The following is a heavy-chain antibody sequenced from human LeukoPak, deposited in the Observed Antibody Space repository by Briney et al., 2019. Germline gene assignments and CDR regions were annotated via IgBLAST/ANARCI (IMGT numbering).Heavy chain of an antibody. CDR1: GYTFTGHY. CDR3: ARGCYSNVNWFDP. J-gene: IGHJ5*02. Sequence: ASVKVSCKASGYTFTGHYIHWVRQAPGQGLEWMGWINPNSGSTNYAQNFQGRVTMTRDTSITTAYMELSRLRSDDTAVYFCARGCYSNVNWFDPWGQGTLVTVSS. V-gene: IGHV1-2*02. CDR2: INPNSGST. D-gene: IGHD2-2*02.